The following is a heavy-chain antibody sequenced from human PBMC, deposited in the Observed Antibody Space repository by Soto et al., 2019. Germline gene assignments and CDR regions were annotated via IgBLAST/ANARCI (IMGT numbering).Heavy chain of an antibody. V-gene: IGHV1-2*04. Sequence: SVKVSCKASGYTFTGYYMHWVRQAPGQGLEWMGWINPNSGGTNYAQKFQGWVTMTRDTSISTAYMELSRLRSDDTAVYYCARDDRRILWFGEPTYYYYSMDVWGQGTTVTVSS. D-gene: IGHD3-10*01. CDR2: INPNSGGT. J-gene: IGHJ6*02. CDR3: ARDDRRILWFGEPTYYYYSMDV. CDR1: GYTFTGYY.